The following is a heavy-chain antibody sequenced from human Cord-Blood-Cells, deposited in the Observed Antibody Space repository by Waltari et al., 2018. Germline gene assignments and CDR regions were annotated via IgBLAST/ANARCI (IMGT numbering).Heavy chain of an antibody. Sequence: QVQLQQWGAGLLKPSETLSLTCAVHGGSFSGYYWSWIRQPPGKGLEWIGENNHSGSTNSNPSLKSRVTISVDTSKNQFSLKLSSVTAADTAVYYCARGETVDHRVDYCGQGTLVTVSS. CDR2: NNHSGST. D-gene: IGHD7-27*01. J-gene: IGHJ4*02. V-gene: IGHV4-34*01. CDR3: ARGETVDHRVDY. CDR1: GGSFSGYY.